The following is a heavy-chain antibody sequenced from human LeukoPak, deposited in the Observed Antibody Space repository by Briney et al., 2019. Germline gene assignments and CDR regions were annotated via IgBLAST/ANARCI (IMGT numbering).Heavy chain of an antibody. V-gene: IGHV3-23*01. Sequence: PGGSLRLSCAASGFTFSSYGMHWVRQAPGKGLEWVSAISGSGGSTYYADSVKGRITISRDNSKNTLYLQMNSLRAEDTAVYYCAKDLYRSGAERYLDYWGQGTLVTVSS. CDR2: ISGSGGST. J-gene: IGHJ4*02. CDR3: AKDLYRSGAERYLDY. CDR1: GFTFSSYG. D-gene: IGHD6-19*01.